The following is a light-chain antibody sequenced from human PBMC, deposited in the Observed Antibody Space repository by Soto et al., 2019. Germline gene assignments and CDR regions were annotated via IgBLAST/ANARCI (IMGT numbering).Light chain of an antibody. V-gene: IGKV3-11*01. CDR2: GAS. J-gene: IGKJ4*01. Sequence: EVVMTQSPSTLSVSPWERSTLSFRASQSVSSHLAWYQQKPGQAPRLLIYGASTRATGIPARFSGSGFGTDFTLTISSLEPEDFAVYYCQQRTNGLTFGGGTKVDI. CDR1: QSVSSH. CDR3: QQRTNGLT.